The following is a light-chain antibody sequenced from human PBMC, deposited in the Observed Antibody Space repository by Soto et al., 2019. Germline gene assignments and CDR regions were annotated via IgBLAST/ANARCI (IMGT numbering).Light chain of an antibody. J-gene: IGKJ3*01. V-gene: IGKV3-20*01. CDR1: QTFNVHY. CDR2: GAS. CDR3: QQYDSSPFT. Sequence: EIVLTQSPGTLSLSPGERATLSCRASQTFNVHYLAWYQQKPGQAPRLLISGASSRATGIPDRFSGSGSGTDFTLTISRLEPEDFAVYYCQQYDSSPFTYGPGTKVDIK.